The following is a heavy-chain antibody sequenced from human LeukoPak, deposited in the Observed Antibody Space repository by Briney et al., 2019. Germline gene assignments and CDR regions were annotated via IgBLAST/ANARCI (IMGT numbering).Heavy chain of an antibody. Sequence: ASVKVSCKASGYTFTDYYMHWVRQAPGLGLEWMGWINPNSGGTKSAQKFQGRVTMTRDTSISTAYMELSRLRSDDTAVYYCARETVPAIAAPRGLNYWGQGTLVTVSS. CDR2: INPNSGGT. V-gene: IGHV1-2*02. CDR3: ARETVPAIAAPRGLNY. J-gene: IGHJ4*02. CDR1: GYTFTDYY. D-gene: IGHD6-13*01.